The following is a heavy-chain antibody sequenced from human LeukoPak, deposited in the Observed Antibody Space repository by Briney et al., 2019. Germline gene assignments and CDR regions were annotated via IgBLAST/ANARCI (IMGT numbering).Heavy chain of an antibody. CDR1: EFSVGSNY. CDR2: ISYDGSNK. CDR3: AKWRYYDSSGPAFDP. Sequence: GGSLRLSCAASEFSVGSNYMTWVRQAPGKGLEWVAVISYDGSNKYYADSVKGRFTISRDNSKNTLYLQMNSLRAEDTAVYYCAKWRYYDSSGPAFDPWGQGTLVTVSS. J-gene: IGHJ5*02. D-gene: IGHD3-22*01. V-gene: IGHV3-30*18.